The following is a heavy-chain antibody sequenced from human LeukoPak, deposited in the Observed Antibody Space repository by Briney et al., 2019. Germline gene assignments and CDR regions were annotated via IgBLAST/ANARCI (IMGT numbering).Heavy chain of an antibody. Sequence: GGSLRLSCAASGFTFSSYRMLWVRQAPGKGLVWVSRINSDGSNTRYADSVKGRFTISRDNAKHTLYLQMNSLRAEDTAVYYCARRAAAKDAFDIWGQGTMVTVSS. V-gene: IGHV3-74*01. CDR1: GFTFSSYR. D-gene: IGHD6-25*01. CDR3: ARRAAAKDAFDI. CDR2: INSDGSNT. J-gene: IGHJ3*02.